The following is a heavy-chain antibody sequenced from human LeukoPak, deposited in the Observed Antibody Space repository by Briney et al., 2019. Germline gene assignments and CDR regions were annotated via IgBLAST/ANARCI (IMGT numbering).Heavy chain of an antibody. CDR3: LRDYYGSGDY. V-gene: IGHV3-74*03. J-gene: IGHJ4*02. CDR2: INYDGSTT. Sequence: GGSLRLSCAASGSTFNKYWMHWVRQAPGKGLVWVSRINYDGSTTMYADSVRGRFTISRGNAKNTLYLQMNSLRAEDTAVYYCLRDYYGSGDYWGQGTLVTVSS. CDR1: GSTFNKYW. D-gene: IGHD3-10*01.